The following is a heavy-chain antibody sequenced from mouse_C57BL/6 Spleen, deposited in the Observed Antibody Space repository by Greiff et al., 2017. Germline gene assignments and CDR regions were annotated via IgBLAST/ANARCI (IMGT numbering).Heavy chain of an antibody. V-gene: IGHV7-3*01. CDR2: IRNKANGYTT. CDR3: ARLYVMYFDD. Sequence: EVKLLESGGGLVQPGGSLSLSCAASGFTFTDYYMSWVRQPPGKALEWLGFIRNKANGYTTEYSESVKGRFTISRDNSQSILYLQMTALRAEDSATYYCARLYVMYFDDWGQGTTLTVSS. CDR1: GFTFTDYY. J-gene: IGHJ2*01. D-gene: IGHD2-14*01.